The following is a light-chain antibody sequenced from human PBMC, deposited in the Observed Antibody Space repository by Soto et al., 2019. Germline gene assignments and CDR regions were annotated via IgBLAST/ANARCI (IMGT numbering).Light chain of an antibody. V-gene: IGKV3D-15*01. CDR2: GAS. CDR3: QQYNKWPLT. Sequence: EIVMTQSPATLSVSPGERATLSCRASQSVSSNLAWYQQKPGQAPRLLIYGASTRATGIPARFSGSAYGTEFTLTISSLQSEDFAFYYCQQYNKWPLTFGGGTKVEIK. CDR1: QSVSSN. J-gene: IGKJ4*01.